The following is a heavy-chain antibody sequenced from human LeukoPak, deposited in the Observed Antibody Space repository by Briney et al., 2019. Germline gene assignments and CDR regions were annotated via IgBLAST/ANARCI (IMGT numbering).Heavy chain of an antibody. CDR2: ISSSGTTI. J-gene: IGHJ4*02. CDR3: ARGRPEFFGSRTYLND. V-gene: IGHV3-48*03. D-gene: IGHD3-10*01. CDR1: GFSVSTYE. Sequence: PGGSLRLSCAASGFSVSTYEMNWVRQAPGKGLECVSYISSSGTTISYADSVEGRFTISRDNAKNSLYLEMNSLRVEDTAVYYCARGRPEFFGSRTYLNDWGQGTLVTVSS.